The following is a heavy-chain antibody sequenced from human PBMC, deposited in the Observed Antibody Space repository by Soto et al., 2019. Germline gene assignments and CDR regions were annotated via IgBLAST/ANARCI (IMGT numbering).Heavy chain of an antibody. CDR3: ARDHSATFGVVIMTHGYYYYGMDV. CDR2: ISSSSSYI. D-gene: IGHD3-3*01. J-gene: IGHJ6*02. Sequence: EVQLVESGGGLVKPGGSLRLSCAASGFTFSSYSMNWVRQAPGKGLEWVSSISSSSSYIYYADSVKGRFTISRDNAKNSLYLQMNSLRAEDTAVYYCARDHSATFGVVIMTHGYYYYGMDVWGQGTTVTVSS. V-gene: IGHV3-21*01. CDR1: GFTFSSYS.